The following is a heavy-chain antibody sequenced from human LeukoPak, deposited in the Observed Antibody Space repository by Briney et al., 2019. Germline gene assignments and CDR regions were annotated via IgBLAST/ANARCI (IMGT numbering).Heavy chain of an antibody. V-gene: IGHV4-30-4*01. D-gene: IGHD3-10*01. J-gene: IGHJ3*02. CDR2: IYYSGST. CDR3: ARDPMADDAFDI. Sequence: SQTLSLTCTVSGGSISSGDYYWSWIRQPPGKGLEWIGYIYYSGSTYYNPSLKSRVTISVDTSKNQFSLKLSSVTAADTAVYYCARDPMADDAFDIWGQGTMVTVSS. CDR1: GGSISSGDYY.